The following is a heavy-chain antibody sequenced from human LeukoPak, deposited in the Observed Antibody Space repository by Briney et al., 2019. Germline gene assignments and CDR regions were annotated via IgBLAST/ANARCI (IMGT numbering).Heavy chain of an antibody. CDR1: GGSISSYY. CDR3: ARHGTSSYYYCAMDV. D-gene: IGHD1-1*01. J-gene: IGHJ6*02. CDR2: ISYSGRP. V-gene: IGHV4-59*08. Sequence: CETQALTCTVSGGSISSYYWSWIRQSPGKGLEWIGYISYSGRPNYNPSLRSRVTISVDTSKNQFSLRLSSVTAADTAVYYCARHGTSSYYYCAMDVWGQGTTV.